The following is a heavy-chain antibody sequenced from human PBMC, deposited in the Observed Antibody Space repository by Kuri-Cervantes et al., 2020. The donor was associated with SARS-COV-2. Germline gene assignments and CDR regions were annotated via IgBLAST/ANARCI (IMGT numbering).Heavy chain of an antibody. J-gene: IGHJ5*02. CDR1: GNSFTSHW. Sequence: GESLKISCAASGNSFTSHWLGWVRQMPGKGLEWMGIIHPGDSDTIYSPSFQGQVTMSVDRSISTAYLQWSSLKASDTAMYYRARVLGGDSSGYVNWFDPWGQGTLVTVSS. V-gene: IGHV5-51*01. CDR3: ARVLGGDSSGYVNWFDP. D-gene: IGHD3-22*01. CDR2: IHPGDSDT.